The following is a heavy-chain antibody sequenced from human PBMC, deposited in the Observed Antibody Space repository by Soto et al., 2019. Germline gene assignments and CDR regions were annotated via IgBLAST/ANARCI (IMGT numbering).Heavy chain of an antibody. D-gene: IGHD3-10*01. CDR3: ARAPITMVRGVIPYYFDY. V-gene: IGHV1-46*01. J-gene: IGHJ4*02. CDR1: GYTFTSYY. CDR2: INPSGGST. Sequence: QVQLVRSGAEVKKAGASVKVSCKASGYTFTSYYMHWVRQAPGQGLEWMGIINPSGGSTSYAQKFQGRVTMTTDTSTSTVYMELSSLRSEDTAVYYCARAPITMVRGVIPYYFDYWGQGTLVTVSS.